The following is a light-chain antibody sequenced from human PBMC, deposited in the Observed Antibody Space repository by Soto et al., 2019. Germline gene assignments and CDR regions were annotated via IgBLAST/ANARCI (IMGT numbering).Light chain of an antibody. Sequence: DIQMTQSPSTLSASVGDRVTITCRASQSISSWLAWYQQKPGKAPNLLIYKASSLESGVPSRFSGSGSGTEFTLTISSLQTDDFATYFCQHYYGYSWTCGQGTKVEI. CDR3: QHYYGYSWT. CDR1: QSISSW. J-gene: IGKJ1*01. V-gene: IGKV1-5*03. CDR2: KAS.